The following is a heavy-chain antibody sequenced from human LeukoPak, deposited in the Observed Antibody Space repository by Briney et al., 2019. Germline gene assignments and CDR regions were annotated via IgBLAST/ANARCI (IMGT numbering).Heavy chain of an antibody. Sequence: SVKVSCKASGGTFSSYAISWVRQAPGQGLEWMGGIIPIFGTANYALKFQGRVTITADESTSTAYMELSSLRSEDTAVYYCARSQVRFLEWLPTYYFDYWGQGTLVTVSS. D-gene: IGHD3-3*01. V-gene: IGHV1-69*13. CDR2: IIPIFGTA. CDR1: GGTFSSYA. CDR3: ARSQVRFLEWLPTYYFDY. J-gene: IGHJ4*02.